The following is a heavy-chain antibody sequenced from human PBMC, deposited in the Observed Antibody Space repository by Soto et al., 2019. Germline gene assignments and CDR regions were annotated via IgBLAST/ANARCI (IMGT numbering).Heavy chain of an antibody. V-gene: IGHV1-18*01. CDR1: GYTFTTFG. J-gene: IGHJ5*02. D-gene: IGHD3-16*01. CDR3: TRDPTGGADWFDP. CDR2: IHASSGNT. Sequence: QVLLVQSGAEVQKPGASVRVSCKASGYTFTTFGISWVRQVPGQGLEWMGWIHASSGNTIYAQKFQGRVKLTTDTSTSTAYMELRSLRSDDTAVYFCTRDPTGGADWFDPWGQGTLVTVSS.